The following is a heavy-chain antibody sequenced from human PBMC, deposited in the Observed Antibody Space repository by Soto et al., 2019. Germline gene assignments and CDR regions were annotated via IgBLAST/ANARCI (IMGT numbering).Heavy chain of an antibody. D-gene: IGHD3-22*01. CDR1: GGSISSGDYY. J-gene: IGHJ4*02. Sequence: SETLSLTCTVSGGSISSGDYYWSWIRQPPGKGLEWIGYIYYSGSTYYNPSLKSRVTISVDTSKNQFSLKLSSVTAADTAVYYCASGDSSGLFHVYWGQGTLVTVSS. CDR3: ASGDSSGLFHVY. V-gene: IGHV4-30-4*01. CDR2: IYYSGST.